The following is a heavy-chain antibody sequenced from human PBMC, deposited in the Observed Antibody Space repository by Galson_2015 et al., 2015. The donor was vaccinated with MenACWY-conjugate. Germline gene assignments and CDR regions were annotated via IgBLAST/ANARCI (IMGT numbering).Heavy chain of an antibody. V-gene: IGHV6-1*01. CDR2: TYYTSRWYT. D-gene: IGHD3-9*01. CDR1: GDSVSGTTVA. CDR3: AREVLNIFDS. J-gene: IGHJ4*02. Sequence: CAISGDSVSGTTVAWNWIRQSPSRGLEWLGRTYYTSRWYTNYAMSVTRRIAISPDTSKSQVTLQLNSVTPEDTAVYYCAREVLNIFDSWGQGTLVTVSS.